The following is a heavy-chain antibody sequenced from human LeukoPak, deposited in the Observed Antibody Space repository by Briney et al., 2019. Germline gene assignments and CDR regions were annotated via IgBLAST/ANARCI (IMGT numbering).Heavy chain of an antibody. Sequence: PSETLSLTCAVYGGSFSGYYWSWIRQPPGKGLEWIGEINHSGRTNYNPSLKSRVTISVDTSKNQFSLKLSSVTAADTAVYYCARAGRITGTTYQDAFDIWGQGTMVTVSS. D-gene: IGHD1-20*01. J-gene: IGHJ3*02. CDR3: ARAGRITGTTYQDAFDI. CDR1: GGSFSGYY. CDR2: INHSGRT. V-gene: IGHV4-34*01.